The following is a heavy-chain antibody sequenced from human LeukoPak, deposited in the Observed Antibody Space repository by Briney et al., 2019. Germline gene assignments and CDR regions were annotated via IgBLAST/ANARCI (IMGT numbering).Heavy chain of an antibody. CDR1: GCRFISYW. J-gene: IGHJ4*02. CDR3: ARRVDMATRSDYFDY. V-gene: IGHV5-51*01. Sequence: GESLQISCKGSGCRFISYWIGWVRQMPGQGLEWMGIIYPGDSDTRYSPSFQGQVTTSADKSISTAYLQWSSLKASDTAIYYCARRVDMATRSDYFDYWGQGTLVTVSS. CDR2: IYPGDSDT. D-gene: IGHD5-24*01.